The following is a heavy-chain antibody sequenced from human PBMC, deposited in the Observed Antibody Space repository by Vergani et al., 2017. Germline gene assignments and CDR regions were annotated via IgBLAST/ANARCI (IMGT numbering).Heavy chain of an antibody. J-gene: IGHJ3*02. V-gene: IGHV3-53*01. Sequence: EVQLVESGGGLIQPGGSLRLSCAASGFTVSSNYMSWVRQAPGKGLEWVSVIYSGGSTYYADSVKGRFTISRDNSKNTLYLQMNSLRAEDTAVYYCAKDIDSGSYSVAFDIWGQGTMVTVSS. D-gene: IGHD1-26*01. CDR2: IYSGGST. CDR3: AKDIDSGSYSVAFDI. CDR1: GFTVSSNY.